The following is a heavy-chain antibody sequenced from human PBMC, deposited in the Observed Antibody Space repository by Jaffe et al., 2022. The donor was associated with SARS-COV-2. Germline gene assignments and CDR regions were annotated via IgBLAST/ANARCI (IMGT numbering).Heavy chain of an antibody. V-gene: IGHV3-9*01. CDR3: AKDMPPSGKIQGSGAFDY. D-gene: IGHD3-10*01. CDR1: GFTFDDYA. CDR2: ISWNSGSI. J-gene: IGHJ4*02. Sequence: EVQLVESGGGLVQPGRSLRLSCAASGFTFDDYAMHWVRQAPGKGLEWVSGISWNSGSIGYADSVKGRFTISRDNAKNSLYLQMNSLRAEDTALYYCAKDMPPSGKIQGSGAFDYWGQGTLVTVSS.